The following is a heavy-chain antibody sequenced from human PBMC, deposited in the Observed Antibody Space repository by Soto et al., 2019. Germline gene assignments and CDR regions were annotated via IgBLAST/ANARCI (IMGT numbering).Heavy chain of an antibody. CDR2: ISAYNGNT. Sequence: ASVKVSCKASGYTFTSYGISWVRQAPGQGLEWMGWISAYNGNTNYAQKLQGRVTMTTDTSTSTAYMELRSLRSDDTAIYYCARTYYFDSSGCPSDYWGQGTLVTVSS. CDR3: ARTYYFDSSGCPSDY. CDR1: GYTFTSYG. D-gene: IGHD3-22*01. V-gene: IGHV1-18*01. J-gene: IGHJ4*02.